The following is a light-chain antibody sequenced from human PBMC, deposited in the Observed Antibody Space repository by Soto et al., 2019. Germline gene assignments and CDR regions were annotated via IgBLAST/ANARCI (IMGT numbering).Light chain of an antibody. CDR3: GTWDNSLHTEV. CDR1: SSNIGNNY. V-gene: IGLV1-51*01. CDR2: DNN. Sequence: SVLTQPPSLSAAPEQRVTISCSGSSSNIGNNYVSWYQQLPGAAPKLLIYDNNKRPSGIPDRFSGSKSGTSATLAITGLRTGDEADYYCGTWDNSLHTEVFGTGTKVTVL. J-gene: IGLJ1*01.